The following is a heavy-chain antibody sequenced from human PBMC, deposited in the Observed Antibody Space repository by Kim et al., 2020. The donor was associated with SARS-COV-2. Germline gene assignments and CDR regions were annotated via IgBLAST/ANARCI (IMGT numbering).Heavy chain of an antibody. V-gene: IGHV4-39*07. CDR3: ARDVGEWERRQFDY. Sequence: SETLSLTCTVSGGSISSSSYYWGWIRQPPGKGLEWIGSIYYSGSTYYNPSLKSRVTISVDTSKNQFSLKLSSVTAADTAVYYCARDVGEWERRQFDYWGQGTLVTVSS. CDR2: IYYSGST. CDR1: GGSISSSSYY. J-gene: IGHJ4*02. D-gene: IGHD1-26*01.